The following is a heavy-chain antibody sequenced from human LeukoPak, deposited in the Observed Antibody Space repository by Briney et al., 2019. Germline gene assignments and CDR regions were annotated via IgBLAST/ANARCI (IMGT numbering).Heavy chain of an antibody. J-gene: IGHJ6*03. D-gene: IGHD6-6*01. Sequence: ASVKVSCKVSGYTLTEVSIHWVRQAHGKGLEWMGGFDPEGGETIYAPKFQGRVTVTEDTSTDTAYMELSSLTFEDTAVYFCATGDSSSYPIYHSYYYMDVWGKGTTVTVSS. CDR1: GYTLTEVS. CDR2: FDPEGGET. V-gene: IGHV1-24*01. CDR3: ATGDSSSYPIYHSYYYMDV.